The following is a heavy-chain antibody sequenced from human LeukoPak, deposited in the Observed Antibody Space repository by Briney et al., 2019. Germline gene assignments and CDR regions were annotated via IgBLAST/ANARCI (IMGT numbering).Heavy chain of an antibody. CDR1: GFTFSSYG. Sequence: GGSLRLSCAASGFTFSSYGMHWVRQAPGKGLEWVAVISYDGSNKYYADSVKGRFTISRDNSKNTLYLQMNSLRAEDTAVYYCARDLGSGYASGPFDYWGQGTLVTVSS. J-gene: IGHJ4*02. CDR3: ARDLGSGYASGPFDY. V-gene: IGHV3-30*03. CDR2: ISYDGSNK. D-gene: IGHD5-12*01.